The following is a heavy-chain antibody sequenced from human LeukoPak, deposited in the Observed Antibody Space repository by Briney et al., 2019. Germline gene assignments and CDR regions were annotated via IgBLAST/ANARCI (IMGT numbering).Heavy chain of an antibody. V-gene: IGHV3-30*18. Sequence: QTGGSLRLSCAASGFTFSTYGIHWVRQAPGKGLEWVAVISYDGSNKYYADSVKGRFAISRDNSKNTLYLQMNSLRAEDTAVYYCAKSTHSSGYDDSFDIWGQGTMVTVSS. CDR1: GFTFSTYG. CDR2: ISYDGSNK. D-gene: IGHD3-22*01. J-gene: IGHJ3*02. CDR3: AKSTHSSGYDDSFDI.